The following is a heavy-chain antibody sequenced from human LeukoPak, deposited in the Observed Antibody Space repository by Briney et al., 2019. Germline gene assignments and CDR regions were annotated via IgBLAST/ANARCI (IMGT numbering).Heavy chain of an antibody. CDR3: AKDRPALRDDYGEPGNWFDP. J-gene: IGHJ5*02. D-gene: IGHD4-17*01. Sequence: PGGSLRLSCAASGFSLSGYWMTWVRQAPGKGLEWVARLHADGVEQNYVDSVTGRFTMSRDNAKNSLDLQMNSLRAEDTAVYYCAKDRPALRDDYGEPGNWFDPWGQGTLVTVSS. V-gene: IGHV3-7*03. CDR2: LHADGVEQ. CDR1: GFSLSGYW.